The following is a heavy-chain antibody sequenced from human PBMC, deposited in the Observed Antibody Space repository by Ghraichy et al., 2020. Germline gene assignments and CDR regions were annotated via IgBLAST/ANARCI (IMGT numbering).Heavy chain of an antibody. V-gene: IGHV4-34*01. CDR1: GGSFSGYY. CDR3: ASVVGYSGSYYFDY. D-gene: IGHD1-26*01. J-gene: IGHJ4*02. CDR2: INHSGST. Sequence: SETLSLTCAVYGGSFSGYYWSWIRQPPGKGLEWIGEINHSGSTNYNPSLKSRVTISVDTSKNQFSLKLSSVTAADTAVYYCASVVGYSGSYYFDYWGQGTLVTVSS.